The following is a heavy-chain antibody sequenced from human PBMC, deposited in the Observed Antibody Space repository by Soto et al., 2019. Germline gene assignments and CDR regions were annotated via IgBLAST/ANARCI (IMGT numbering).Heavy chain of an antibody. D-gene: IGHD3-22*01. CDR3: ARDRFYYGSSGYYYFDY. J-gene: IGHJ4*02. CDR1: GFTFSSYS. Sequence: EVPLVASGGDLVQPGGSLRLSCAASGFTFSSYSMHWVRQAPGKGLEWVSYISSNSGTMYYADSVKCRFTISRDHAMNSLYLQMNSLRSEDTAVYYCARDRFYYGSSGYYYFDYWGQGALVTVSS. V-gene: IGHV3-48*01. CDR2: ISSNSGTM.